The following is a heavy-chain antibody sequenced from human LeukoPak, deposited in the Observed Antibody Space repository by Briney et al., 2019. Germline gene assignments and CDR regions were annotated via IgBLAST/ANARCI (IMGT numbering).Heavy chain of an antibody. CDR1: GGSISSYY. CDR3: ARRVGGYSGSWFFDY. J-gene: IGHJ4*02. V-gene: IGHV4-59*01. Sequence: SETLSLTCTVSGGSISSYYWSWIRQPPGKGREWIGYIYYSGSTNYNPSLKSRVTISVDTSKNQFSLKLSSVTAADAAVYYCARRVGGYSGSWFFDYWGQGTLVTVSS. CDR2: IYYSGST. D-gene: IGHD1-26*01.